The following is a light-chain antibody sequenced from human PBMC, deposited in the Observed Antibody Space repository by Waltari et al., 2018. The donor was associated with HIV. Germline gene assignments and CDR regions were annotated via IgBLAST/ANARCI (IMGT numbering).Light chain of an antibody. V-gene: IGKV1-5*03. Sequence: DIQMTQSPSTLSASVGDRVTITCRASQNINSRLAWYQQKPGKAPKLLIYKASSLESGVPSRFSGSKSGTEFTLTISSLQPDDFATYYCQQYNSDSTFGQGTKVEIK. J-gene: IGKJ1*01. CDR1: QNINSR. CDR2: KAS. CDR3: QQYNSDST.